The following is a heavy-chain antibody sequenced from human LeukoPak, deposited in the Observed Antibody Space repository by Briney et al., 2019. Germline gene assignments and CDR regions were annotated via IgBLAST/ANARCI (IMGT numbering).Heavy chain of an antibody. V-gene: IGHV3-33*01. J-gene: IGHJ4*02. Sequence: GGSLRLSCAASGFTLSSYGMHWVRQAPGKGLEWVAVIWYDGSNKYYADSVKGRFTISRDNSKNTLYLQMNSLRAEDTAVYYCARERDLIAAAGSNYYFDYWGQGTLVTVSS. CDR3: ARERDLIAAAGSNYYFDY. CDR2: IWYDGSNK. CDR1: GFTLSSYG. D-gene: IGHD6-13*01.